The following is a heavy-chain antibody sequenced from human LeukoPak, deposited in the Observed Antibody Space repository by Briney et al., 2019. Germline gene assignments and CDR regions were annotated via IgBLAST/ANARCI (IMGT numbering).Heavy chain of an antibody. Sequence: GGSLRLSCAASGFTFSDHHMDWVRQAPGKGLEWVSAISGSGGSTYYADSVKGRFTISRDNSKNTLYLQMNSLRAEDTAVYYCAKWVAATSFDYWGQGTLVTVSS. CDR1: GFTFSDHH. J-gene: IGHJ4*02. CDR3: AKWVAATSFDY. V-gene: IGHV3-23*01. D-gene: IGHD6-19*01. CDR2: ISGSGGST.